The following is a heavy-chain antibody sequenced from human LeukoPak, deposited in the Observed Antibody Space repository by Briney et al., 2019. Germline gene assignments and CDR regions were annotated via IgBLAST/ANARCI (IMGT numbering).Heavy chain of an antibody. CDR3: ARAIWFGELLSYYFDY. CDR2: ISAYNGNT. D-gene: IGHD3-10*01. CDR1: GYTFTSYG. Sequence: ASVKVSCKASGYTFTSYGISWVRQAPGQGLEWMGWISAYNGNTNYAQKLQGRVTMTTDTSTSTAYMELRGLRSDDTAVYYCARAIWFGELLSYYFDYWGQGTLVTVSS. J-gene: IGHJ4*02. V-gene: IGHV1-18*01.